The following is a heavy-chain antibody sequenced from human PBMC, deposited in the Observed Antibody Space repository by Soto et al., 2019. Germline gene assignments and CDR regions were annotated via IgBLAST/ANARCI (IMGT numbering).Heavy chain of an antibody. CDR2: ISAYNGNT. CDR3: ARDSVLRYFDWLPPLPDY. D-gene: IGHD3-9*01. Sequence: ASVKVSCKASGYTFTSYGISWVRQAPGQGLEWMGWISAYNGNTNYAQKLQGRVTMTTDTSTSTAYMELRSLRSDDTAVYYCARDSVLRYFDWLPPLPDYWGRGTLVTVSS. V-gene: IGHV1-18*01. CDR1: GYTFTSYG. J-gene: IGHJ4*02.